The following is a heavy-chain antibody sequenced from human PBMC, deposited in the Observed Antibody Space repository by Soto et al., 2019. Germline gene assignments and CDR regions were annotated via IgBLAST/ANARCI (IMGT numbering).Heavy chain of an antibody. Sequence: QITLNESGPTQVKPRQTLTLTCTFSGFSLTTSGVVVCWIRQSPEKAPELLALIYWDYDKLYSPSRKSRLTIHKAPPKTQVVLTMADLDPADTATYYCAHRVLRTVFGVVTTTALYFDFWGQGAPVDVSS. J-gene: IGHJ4*02. V-gene: IGHV2-5*02. CDR2: IYWDYDK. CDR3: AHRVLRTVFGVVTTTALYFDF. D-gene: IGHD3-3*01. CDR1: GFSLTTSGVV.